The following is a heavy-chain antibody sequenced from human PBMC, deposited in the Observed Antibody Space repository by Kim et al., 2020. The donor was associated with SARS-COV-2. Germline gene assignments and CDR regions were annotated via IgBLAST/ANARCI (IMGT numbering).Heavy chain of an antibody. V-gene: IGHV1-46*01. CDR1: GYTFTSYY. CDR2: INPSGGST. CDR3: ARGSTVYDAFDI. D-gene: IGHD4-4*01. J-gene: IGHJ3*02. Sequence: ASVKVSCKTSGYTFTSYYMHWVRQAPGQGLEWMGIINPSGGSTSYAQKFQDRVTMTRDTSTSTVYMELSSLRSEDTAVYYCARGSTVYDAFDIWGQGTMVTVSS.